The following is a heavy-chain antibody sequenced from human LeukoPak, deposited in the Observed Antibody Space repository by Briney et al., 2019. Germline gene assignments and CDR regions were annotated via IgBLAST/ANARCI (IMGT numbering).Heavy chain of an antibody. Sequence: GGSLRLSCAASGVTFSSYAMHWVRQAPGKGLEWVAVISYDGSNKYYADSVKGRFTISRDNSKNTLYLQMNSLKTEDTAVYYCTTDPDYGDFGYWGQGTLVTVSS. CDR2: ISYDGSNK. CDR1: GVTFSSYA. D-gene: IGHD4-17*01. V-gene: IGHV3-30-3*01. CDR3: TTDPDYGDFGY. J-gene: IGHJ4*02.